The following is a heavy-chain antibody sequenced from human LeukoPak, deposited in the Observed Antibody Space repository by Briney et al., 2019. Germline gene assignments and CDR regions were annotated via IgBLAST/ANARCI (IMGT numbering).Heavy chain of an antibody. V-gene: IGHV3-20*01. D-gene: IGHD3-10*01. CDR3: ARLGTMVRGVIPENWFDP. CDR2: INWNGGST. J-gene: IGHJ5*02. CDR1: GFTFSSYG. Sequence: PGGSLRLSCAASGFTFSSYGMSWVRQAPGKGLEWVSGINWNGGSTGYADSVKGRFTISRDNAKNSLYLQMNSLRAEDTALYHCARLGTMVRGVIPENWFDPWGQGTLVTVSS.